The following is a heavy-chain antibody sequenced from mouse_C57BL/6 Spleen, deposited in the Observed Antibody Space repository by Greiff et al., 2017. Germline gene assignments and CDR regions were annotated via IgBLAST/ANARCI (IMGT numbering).Heavy chain of an antibody. J-gene: IGHJ2*01. CDR3: ARTGNYGYFDY. Sequence: VKLQQPGAELVKPGASVKLSCKASGYTFTSYWMQWVKQRPGQGLEWIGEIDPSDSYTNYNQKFKGKATLTVDTSSSTAYMQLSSLTSEDSAVYYCARTGNYGYFDYWGQGTTLTVSS. CDR1: GYTFTSYW. CDR2: IDPSDSYT. D-gene: IGHD2-1*01. V-gene: IGHV1-50*01.